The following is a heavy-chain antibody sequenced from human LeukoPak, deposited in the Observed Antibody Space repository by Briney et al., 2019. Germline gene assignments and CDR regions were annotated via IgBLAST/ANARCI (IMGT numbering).Heavy chain of an antibody. D-gene: IGHD1-1*01. Sequence: PSETLSLTCTVSGGSISSYYWSWVRQAPGKGLEWVSAIGDNGGDTKYAVSVKGRFTISRDNSRSALYLQMNTLRVEDTAIYYCGRDWKLDYWGQGTLVTVSS. J-gene: IGHJ4*02. CDR3: GRDWKLDY. CDR1: GGSISSYY. CDR2: IGDNGGDT. V-gene: IGHV3-23*01.